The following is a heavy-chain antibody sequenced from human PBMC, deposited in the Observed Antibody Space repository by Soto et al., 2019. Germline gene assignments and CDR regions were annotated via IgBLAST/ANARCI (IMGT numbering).Heavy chain of an antibody. CDR1: GYTFTSYG. V-gene: IGHV1-18*01. Sequence: ASVKVSCKASGYTFTSYGISWVRQAPGQGQEWMGWISAYNGNTNYAQKLQGRVTMTTDTSTSTAYMELRSLRSDDTAVYYCARGPNVLAGTVKYYYGMDVWGQGTTVTVSS. CDR2: ISAYNGNT. CDR3: ARGPNVLAGTVKYYYGMDV. D-gene: IGHD6-13*01. J-gene: IGHJ6*02.